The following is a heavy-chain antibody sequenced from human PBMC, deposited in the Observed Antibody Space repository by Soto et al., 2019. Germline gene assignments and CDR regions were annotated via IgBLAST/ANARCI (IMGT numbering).Heavy chain of an antibody. CDR2: IYNSGST. CDR3: ARGPSGDKVDY. Sequence: QVQLQESGPGVVESSQTLSLTCTVSGGSINNNGYFWSWIRQPPGSGLEWIGHIYNSGSTYSNPSLKSRLTISVDTSKNQFSLKLSSVTAADTAVYYCARGPSGDKVDYWGQGTLVTVSS. J-gene: IGHJ4*02. CDR1: GGSINNNGYF. V-gene: IGHV4-30-4*01. D-gene: IGHD1-26*01.